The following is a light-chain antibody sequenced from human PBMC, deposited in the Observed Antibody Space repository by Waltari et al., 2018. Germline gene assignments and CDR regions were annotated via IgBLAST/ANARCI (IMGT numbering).Light chain of an antibody. J-gene: IGKJ5*01. Sequence: VLTQSPATLSLSPGDRAALSCRASQSIVDAIAWYQQRPGQTPRLLIYDASNRAPGIPARFSGSGSGTDFTLTISSLEPEDLAVYYCQQRRNWPLSFGQGTRLEIK. V-gene: IGKV3-11*01. CDR1: QSIVDA. CDR2: DAS. CDR3: QQRRNWPLS.